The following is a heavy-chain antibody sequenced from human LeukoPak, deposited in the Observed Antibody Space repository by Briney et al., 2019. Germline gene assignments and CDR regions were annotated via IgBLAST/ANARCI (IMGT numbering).Heavy chain of an antibody. CDR3: ARNYDSSGYYYGLIDY. J-gene: IGHJ4*02. V-gene: IGHV3-48*03. CDR2: ISSSGGTI. CDR1: GFTFSSYE. D-gene: IGHD3-22*01. Sequence: GGSLRLSCAASGFTFSSYEMNWVRQAPGKGLEWVSYISSSGGTIYYADSVKGRFTLSRDNGKNSLYLQMNSLRAEDTAVYFCARNYDSSGYYYGLIDYWGQGTLVTVSS.